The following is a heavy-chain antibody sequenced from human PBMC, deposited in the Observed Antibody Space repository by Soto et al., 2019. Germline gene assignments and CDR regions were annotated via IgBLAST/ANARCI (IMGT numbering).Heavy chain of an antibody. CDR1: GFSFSSST. CDR3: ARVRRNDASDYYGMDV. Sequence: GGSLRLSCAASGFSFSSSTMNWVRQAPGKGLEWVSYISSGSTTIYYAESVKGRFTISRDNGKNSLYLQMNSLRDEDTAVYYCARVRRNDASDYYGMDVWGQGTTVTVSS. J-gene: IGHJ6*02. CDR2: ISSGSTTI. V-gene: IGHV3-48*02. D-gene: IGHD1-1*01.